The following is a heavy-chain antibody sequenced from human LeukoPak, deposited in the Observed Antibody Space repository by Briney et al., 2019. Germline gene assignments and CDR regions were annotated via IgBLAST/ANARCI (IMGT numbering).Heavy chain of an antibody. CDR1: GGSISSYY. Sequence: SETLSLTCTVSGGSISSYYWSWIRQPPGKGLEWIGYIYTSGSTNYNPSLKSRVTKSVDTSKNQFSLKLSSVTAADTAVYYCAREYYYDSSGYFDYWGQGTLVTVSS. V-gene: IGHV4-4*09. D-gene: IGHD3-22*01. CDR2: IYTSGST. CDR3: AREYYYDSSGYFDY. J-gene: IGHJ4*02.